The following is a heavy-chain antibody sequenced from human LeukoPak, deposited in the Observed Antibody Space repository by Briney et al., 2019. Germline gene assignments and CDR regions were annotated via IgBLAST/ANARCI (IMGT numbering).Heavy chain of an antibody. CDR2: ISGSGGST. J-gene: IGHJ3*02. V-gene: IGHV3-23*01. CDR1: GFTFSSYG. CDR3: ARALTIFGVVIYAFDI. Sequence: GGSLRLSCTASGFTFSSYGMSWVHQAPGKGLEWVSAISGSGGSTYYADSVKGRFTISRDNSKNSLYLQMNSLRAEDTAVYYCARALTIFGVVIYAFDIWGQGTMVTVSS. D-gene: IGHD3-3*01.